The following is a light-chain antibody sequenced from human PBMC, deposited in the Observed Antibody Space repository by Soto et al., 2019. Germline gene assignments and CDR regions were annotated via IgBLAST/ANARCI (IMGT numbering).Light chain of an antibody. Sequence: EFVLTQSPGTLSLSPGESATLSCRVSQTVRTNYLAWYQQKPGQAPRLLIYDASSRATGIPDRFSGGASGTDFTLTISRLEPEDFAVYYWQQFSSYPLTFGGGTKVAMK. CDR2: DAS. V-gene: IGKV3-20*01. J-gene: IGKJ4*01. CDR3: QQFSSYPLT. CDR1: QTVRTNY.